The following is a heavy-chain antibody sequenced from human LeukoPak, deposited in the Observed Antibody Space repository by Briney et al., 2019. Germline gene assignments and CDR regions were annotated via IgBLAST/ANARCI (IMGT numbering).Heavy chain of an antibody. V-gene: IGHV3-21*01. CDR3: ARAQLDVDIETSPRGRMNYFYAMDV. D-gene: IGHD5-12*01. CDR1: GFTFSSYT. Sequence: GGSLRLSCAASGFTFSSYTMNWVRQAPGKGLEWVSSISSSSTYIYNADSVEGRFTISRDNPKNSLFLQMNSLRAEDTAVYYCARAQLDVDIETSPRGRMNYFYAMDVWGQGTTVTVSS. CDR2: ISSSSTYI. J-gene: IGHJ6*02.